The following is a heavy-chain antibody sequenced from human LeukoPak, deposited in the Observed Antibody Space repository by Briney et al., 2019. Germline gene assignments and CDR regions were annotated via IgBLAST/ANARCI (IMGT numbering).Heavy chain of an antibody. CDR1: GGSISSGSYY. CDR3: ARDLERIRPDAFDI. D-gene: IGHD5-24*01. CDR2: IYTSGST. J-gene: IGHJ3*02. Sequence: SETLSLTCTVSGGSISSGSYYWSWIRQPAGKGLEWIGRIYTSGSTNYNPSLKSRVTISVDTSKNQFSLKLSSVTAADTAVYYYARDLERIRPDAFDIWGQGTMVTVSS. V-gene: IGHV4-61*02.